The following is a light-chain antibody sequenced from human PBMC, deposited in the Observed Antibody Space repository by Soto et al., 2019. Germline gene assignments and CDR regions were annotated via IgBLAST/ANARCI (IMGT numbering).Light chain of an antibody. CDR3: QQRSSWPPIT. CDR2: SAS. Sequence: VLKQSPATLSLSPGERDPLSCRASQSVSSYLAWYQQKPGQAPRLLIYSASNRATGIPARFSGSGSGTDFTLTISRLEPEDFAVYYCQQRSSWPPITFGQGTRLEIK. J-gene: IGKJ5*01. V-gene: IGKV3-11*01. CDR1: QSVSSY.